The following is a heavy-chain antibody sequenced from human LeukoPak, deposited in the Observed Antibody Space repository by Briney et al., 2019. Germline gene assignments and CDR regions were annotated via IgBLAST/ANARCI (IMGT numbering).Heavy chain of an antibody. CDR1: GYTFSSYD. V-gene: IGHV1-8*01. D-gene: IGHD3-22*01. Sequence: ASVKVSCKASGYTFSSYDINWVRQAPGQGLEWMGWMNPNSGNTNYAQKFQGRVTMTRAMSTSTAYMELSSLRSDDTAVYYCARQFYDSSGYYPYFDSWGQGTLVTVSS. CDR2: MNPNSGNT. J-gene: IGHJ4*02. CDR3: ARQFYDSSGYYPYFDS.